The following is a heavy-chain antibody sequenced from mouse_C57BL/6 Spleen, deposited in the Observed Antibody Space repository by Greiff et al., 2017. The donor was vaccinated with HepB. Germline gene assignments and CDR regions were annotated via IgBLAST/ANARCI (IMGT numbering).Heavy chain of an antibody. CDR1: GFSLTSYG. CDR3: ARTLYYGNSGWFAY. J-gene: IGHJ3*01. V-gene: IGHV2-2*01. CDR2: IWSGGST. D-gene: IGHD2-1*01. Sequence: QVQLQQSGPGLVQPSQSLSITCTASGFSLTSYGVHWVRQSPGKGLEWLGVIWSGGSTDYNAAFISRLSISKDNSKSQVFFKMNSLQADDTAIYYCARTLYYGNSGWFAYWGQGTLVTVSA.